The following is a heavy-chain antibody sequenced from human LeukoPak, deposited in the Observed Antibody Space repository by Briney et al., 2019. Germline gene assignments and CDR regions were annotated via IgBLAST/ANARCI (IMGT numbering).Heavy chain of an antibody. D-gene: IGHD4/OR15-4a*01. CDR1: GFSPSTSGVG. V-gene: IGHV2-5*02. CDR3: AHSSRRESCHGARCYYFDY. J-gene: IGHJ4*02. Sequence: SGPTLVKPTQTLTLTCTFSGFSPSTSGVGVGWIRQPPGKALEWLALIYWDDDKRYRPSLKSRLTITEDTSKNQVVLTMTNMDPVDTATYYCAHSSRRESCHGARCYYFDYWGQGTLVTVSS. CDR2: IYWDDDK.